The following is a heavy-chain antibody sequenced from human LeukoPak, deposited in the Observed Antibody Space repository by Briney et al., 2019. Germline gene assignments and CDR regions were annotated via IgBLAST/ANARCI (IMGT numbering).Heavy chain of an antibody. Sequence: SETLSLTCTVSGGSISNYYWSWIRQPPGKGLEWIGYIYYSGSTNYNPSLKSRVTISVDTMSLDMSKTQFSLKLSSVTTADTAIYYCARQGYISGWYFDYWGQGTLVTVSS. J-gene: IGHJ4*02. CDR1: GGSISNYY. CDR3: ARQGYISGWYFDY. CDR2: IYYSGST. V-gene: IGHV4-59*08. D-gene: IGHD5-18*01.